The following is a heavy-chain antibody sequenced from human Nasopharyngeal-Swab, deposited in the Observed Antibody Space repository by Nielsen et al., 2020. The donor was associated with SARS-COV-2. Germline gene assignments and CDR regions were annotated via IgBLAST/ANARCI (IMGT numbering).Heavy chain of an antibody. CDR2: ISAYNGNT. V-gene: IGHV1-18*01. CDR3: ARGFGVGYYYYYMDV. J-gene: IGHJ6*03. D-gene: IGHD3-10*01. Sequence: SVTVSCKASRYTFTSYGISWVRQAPGQGLEWMGWISAYNGNTNYAQKLQGRVTMTTDTSTSTAYMALRSLRSDDTAVYYWARGFGVGYYYYYMDVWGKGTTVTVSS. CDR1: RYTFTSYG.